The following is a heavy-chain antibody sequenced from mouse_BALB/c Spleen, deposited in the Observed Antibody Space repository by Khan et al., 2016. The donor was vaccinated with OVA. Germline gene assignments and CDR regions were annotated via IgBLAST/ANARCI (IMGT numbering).Heavy chain of an antibody. CDR1: GFSLSNYG. J-gene: IGHJ4*01. CDR3: ARETAYYGNYEAMDY. V-gene: IGHV2-9*02. Sequence: VQLQESGPGLVAPSQSLSITCTVSGFSLSNYGVNWVRQPPGKGLEWLGIIWAGGSTNYNSALMSKLSIRKDNAKSQVFLKMNSLQTDDTAMYXCARETAYYGNYEAMDYWGQGTSVTVSS. CDR2: IWAGGST. D-gene: IGHD2-10*01.